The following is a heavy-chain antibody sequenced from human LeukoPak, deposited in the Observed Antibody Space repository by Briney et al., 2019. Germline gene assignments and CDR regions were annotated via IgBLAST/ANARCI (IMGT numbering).Heavy chain of an antibody. CDR1: GFTFSSYA. V-gene: IGHV3-23*01. Sequence: TGGPLRLSCAASGFTFSSYAMSWVRQAPGKGLEWVSAISGSGGSTYYADSVKGRFTISRDNSKNTLYLQMNSLRAEDTAVYYCAKDRTPTITMVRGVPFDYWGQGTPVTVSS. CDR3: AKDRTPTITMVRGVPFDY. D-gene: IGHD3-10*01. CDR2: ISGSGGST. J-gene: IGHJ4*02.